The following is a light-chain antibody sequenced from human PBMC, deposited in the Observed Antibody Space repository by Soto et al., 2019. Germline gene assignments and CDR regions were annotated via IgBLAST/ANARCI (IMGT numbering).Light chain of an antibody. J-gene: IGLJ2*01. V-gene: IGLV1-44*01. CDR2: SNN. CDR3: ETWDDSLNGCGL. Sequence: QSVPTHPPSESRSPGQRVTISCFRSRFKSGSYTVNWYQQLPGTAPKFLIHSNNQRSSGFPKRFSGSKSCNSASLASSGLQSEDEAGYYCETWDDSLNGCGLLGGGTKL. CDR1: RFKSGSYT.